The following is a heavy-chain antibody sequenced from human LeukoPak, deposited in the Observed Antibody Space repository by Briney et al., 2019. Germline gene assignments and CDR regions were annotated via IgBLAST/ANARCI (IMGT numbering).Heavy chain of an antibody. CDR3: AREYYYDSSGSMPLFDY. J-gene: IGHJ4*02. CDR1: GFTFSSYA. Sequence: GRSLRLSCVASGFTFSSYAMHWVRQAPGKGLEWVAVISYDGSNKYYADSVKGRFTISRDNSKNTLYLQMNSLRAEDTAVYYCAREYYYDSSGSMPLFDYWGQGTLVTVSS. D-gene: IGHD3-22*01. V-gene: IGHV3-30-3*01. CDR2: ISYDGSNK.